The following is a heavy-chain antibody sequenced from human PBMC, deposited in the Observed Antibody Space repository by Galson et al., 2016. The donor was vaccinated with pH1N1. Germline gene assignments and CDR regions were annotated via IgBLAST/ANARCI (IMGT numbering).Heavy chain of an antibody. CDR3: ARLTTHTNSRDHYYGLDV. V-gene: IGHV4-4*07. D-gene: IGHD1-1*01. CDR2: IYSRGST. CDR1: GDSVTNYY. J-gene: IGHJ6*02. Sequence: SETLSLTCTVSGDSVTNYYWSWIRQSAGKGLEWIGRIYSRGSTNYNPSLKSRVTMSVDRTKNQFSLKLTSVTAADTAVYYCARLTTHTNSRDHYYGLDVWGQGTTVTVSS.